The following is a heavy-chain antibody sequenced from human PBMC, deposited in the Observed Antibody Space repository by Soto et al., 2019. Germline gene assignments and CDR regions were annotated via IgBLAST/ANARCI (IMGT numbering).Heavy chain of an antibody. CDR3: ARSHDPLFTDAFDI. Sequence: GASVKVSCKASGGTFSSYAISWVRQAPGQGLEWMGGIIPIFGTANYAQKFQGRVTITADESTSTAYMELSSLRSEDTAVYYCARSHDPLFTDAFDIWGQGTMVTVSS. CDR2: IIPIFGTA. J-gene: IGHJ3*02. V-gene: IGHV1-69*13. CDR1: GGTFSSYA. D-gene: IGHD2-21*01.